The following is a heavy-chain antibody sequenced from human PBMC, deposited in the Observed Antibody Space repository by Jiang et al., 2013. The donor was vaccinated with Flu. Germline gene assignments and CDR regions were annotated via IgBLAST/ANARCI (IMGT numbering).Heavy chain of an antibody. J-gene: IGHJ4*02. V-gene: IGHV4-59*01. CDR3: ARAGLLGSSGPYFDY. Sequence: ETLSLTCSVSGDSISSYYWNWIRQPPGKGLEWIAYIYYNSGSTNYNPSLKSRITISVDTSKNQFSLKLSSVTAADTAVYYCARAGLLGSSGPYFDYWDQGTLVTV. CDR1: GDSISSYY. CDR2: IYYNSGST. D-gene: IGHD6-19*01.